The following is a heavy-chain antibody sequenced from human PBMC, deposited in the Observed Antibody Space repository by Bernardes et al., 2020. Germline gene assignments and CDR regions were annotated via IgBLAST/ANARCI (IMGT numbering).Heavy chain of an antibody. Sequence: GGSLRLSCAASGFNFGVHCMSWVRQAPGKGLEWVANTRPDGSEKYYVDSVKGRFTISRDNARNSLYLQMNSLRAEDTAVYHCARDIVVVTAAHYFDYWGQGAPVTVSS. CDR1: GFNFGVHC. D-gene: IGHD2-2*01. J-gene: IGHJ4*02. CDR3: ARDIVVVTAAHYFDY. CDR2: TRPDGSEK. V-gene: IGHV3-7*03.